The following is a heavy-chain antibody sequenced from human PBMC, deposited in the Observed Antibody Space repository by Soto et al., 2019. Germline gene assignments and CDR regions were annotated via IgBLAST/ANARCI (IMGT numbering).Heavy chain of an antibody. V-gene: IGHV3-30-3*01. J-gene: IGHJ4*02. D-gene: IGHD4-17*01. Sequence: QVQLVESGGGVVQPGRSLRLSCAASGFTFSSYAMHWVRQAPGKGLEWVAVISYDGSNKYYADSVKGRFTISRDNSKNTLYLQMNSLRAEDTAVYYCARDIRWSFDYWGRGTLVTVSS. CDR3: ARDIRWSFDY. CDR2: ISYDGSNK. CDR1: GFTFSSYA.